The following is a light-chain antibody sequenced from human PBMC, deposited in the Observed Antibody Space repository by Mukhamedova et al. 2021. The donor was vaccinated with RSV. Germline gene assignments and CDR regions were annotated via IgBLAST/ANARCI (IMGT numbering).Light chain of an antibody. CDR3: QSYDSSLYV. J-gene: IGLJ1*01. V-gene: IGLV6-57*02. CDR2: EDN. CDR1: SGSIASNY. Sequence: SGSIASNYVQWYQQRPGSAPTTVIYEDNQRPSGVPDRFSGSIDSSSNSASLTISGLKTEDEADYYCQSYDSSLYVFGTWTKVTVL.